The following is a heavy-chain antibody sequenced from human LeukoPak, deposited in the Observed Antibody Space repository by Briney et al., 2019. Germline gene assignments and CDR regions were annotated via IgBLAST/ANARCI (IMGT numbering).Heavy chain of an antibody. Sequence: SVKVSCKASGGTFSSYAISWVRQAPGEGLEWMGRIIPIFGTANYAQKLQDRLTITTDESTSTAYMELSSLRSEDTAVYYCARASHSSASPYYYYYMDVWGKGTTVTVSS. CDR2: IIPIFGTA. CDR1: GGTFSSYA. D-gene: IGHD3-22*01. V-gene: IGHV1-69*05. CDR3: ARASHSSASPYYYYYMDV. J-gene: IGHJ6*03.